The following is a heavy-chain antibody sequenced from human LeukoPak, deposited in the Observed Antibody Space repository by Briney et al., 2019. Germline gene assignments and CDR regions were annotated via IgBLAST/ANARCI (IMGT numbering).Heavy chain of an antibody. Sequence: GGSLTLSCAASGFTFANYVMNWVRQAPGKGLEWVSSISGSGGNTYYLDSVKGRFTVSRDNSKTTLYLQMNSLRAEDTAVYYCAKDRPVGPMGNDFDSWGQGTLVTVSS. V-gene: IGHV3-23*01. D-gene: IGHD3-10*01. CDR3: AKDRPVGPMGNDFDS. CDR2: ISGSGGNT. J-gene: IGHJ4*02. CDR1: GFTFANYV.